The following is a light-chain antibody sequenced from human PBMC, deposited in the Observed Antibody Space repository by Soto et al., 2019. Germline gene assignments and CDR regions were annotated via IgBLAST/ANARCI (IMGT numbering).Light chain of an antibody. CDR2: GAS. CDR1: QTVISNH. V-gene: IGKV3-20*01. J-gene: IGKJ1*01. Sequence: LVLTQSPGTLSLSPGERATLSCRASQTVISNHLAWYQQKVGQSPRLLISGASTRATGIPARFSGSGSGTDFTLTIRRLEPEDFALYYCQQYGRSQTFGQGTKVDIK. CDR3: QQYGRSQT.